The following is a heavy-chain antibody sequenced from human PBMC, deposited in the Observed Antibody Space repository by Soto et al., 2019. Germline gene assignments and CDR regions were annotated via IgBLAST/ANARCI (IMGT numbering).Heavy chain of an antibody. D-gene: IGHD5-12*01. J-gene: IGHJ3*02. CDR1: GYTLTELS. CDR2: FDPEDGET. V-gene: IGHV1-24*01. Sequence: QVQLVQSGAEVKKPGASVKVSCKVSGYTLTELSMHWVRQAPGKGLEWMGGFDPEDGETIYAQKFQGRVTMTEDTSTDTAYMELSSLRSEDTAVYYCATGYAQRWLQLGAFDIWGQGTMVTVSS. CDR3: ATGYAQRWLQLGAFDI.